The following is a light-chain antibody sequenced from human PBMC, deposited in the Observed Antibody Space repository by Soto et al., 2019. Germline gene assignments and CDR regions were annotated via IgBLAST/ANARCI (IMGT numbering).Light chain of an antibody. CDR1: SSDVGRFNY. J-gene: IGLJ1*01. CDR3: SSYTSSSTYA. CDR2: EVS. V-gene: IGLV2-14*01. Sequence: QSALTQPASVSGSPGQSITISCTGTSSDVGRFNYVSWFQQHPGKVPKLIIYEVSIRPSGVSNRFSGSKSGNTASLTISGLQAEDEAHYYCSSYTSSSTYAFGNATTVTVL.